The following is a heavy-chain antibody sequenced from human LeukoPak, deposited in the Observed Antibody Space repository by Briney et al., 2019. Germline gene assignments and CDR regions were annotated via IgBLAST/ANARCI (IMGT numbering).Heavy chain of an antibody. Sequence: GGSLRLSCAASGFTFSDYGMTWVRQAPGKGLEWLSSISGSGASTYYADSVKGRFTISRDIFKNTLYLQMSSLRAEDAAVYYCAKGEGAYYYFVVDVWGEGTTVTVSS. CDR3: AKGEGAYYYFVVDV. J-gene: IGHJ6*04. CDR1: GFTFSDYG. V-gene: IGHV3-23*01. CDR2: ISGSGAST. D-gene: IGHD1-26*01.